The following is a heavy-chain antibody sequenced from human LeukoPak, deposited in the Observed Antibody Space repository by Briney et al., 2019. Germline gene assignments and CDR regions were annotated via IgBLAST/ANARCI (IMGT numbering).Heavy chain of an antibody. CDR1: GGTFSSYA. Sequence: GASVKVSCKASGGTFSSYAISWVRQAPGQGLEWIGRIIPILGIANYAQKFQGRVTITADKSTSTAYMELSSLRSEDTAVYYCEYGSGAFDIWGQGTMVTVSS. J-gene: IGHJ3*02. D-gene: IGHD4-17*01. V-gene: IGHV1-69*04. CDR3: EYGSGAFDI. CDR2: IIPILGIA.